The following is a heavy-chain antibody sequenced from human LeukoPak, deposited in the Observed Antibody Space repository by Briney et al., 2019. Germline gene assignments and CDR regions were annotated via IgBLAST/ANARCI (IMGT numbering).Heavy chain of an antibody. V-gene: IGHV1-18*01. D-gene: IGHD1-26*01. CDR2: ISAYNGNT. J-gene: IGHJ3*02. Sequence: ASVKVTCKASGYTFTSYGISWVRQAPGQGLEWMGWISAYNGNTNYAQKLQGRVTMTTDTSTSTAYMELRSLRSDDTAVYYCARDGGSYPNDAFDIWGQGTMVTVSS. CDR3: ARDGGSYPNDAFDI. CDR1: GYTFTSYG.